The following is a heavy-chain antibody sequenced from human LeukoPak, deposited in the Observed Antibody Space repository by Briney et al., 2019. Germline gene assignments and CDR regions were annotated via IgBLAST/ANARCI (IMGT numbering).Heavy chain of an antibody. CDR3: ARGGRLEWLSDYFDY. CDR2: ISYDGSNK. V-gene: IGHV3-30*07. Sequence: GGSLRPSCAASGFTFSNYTLHWVRQAPGKGLEWVAVISYDGSNKYYADSVKGRFSISRDNSKNTLYLQMNSLRAEDTAVYYCARGGRLEWLSDYFDYWGQGTLVTVSS. J-gene: IGHJ4*02. CDR1: GFTFSNYT. D-gene: IGHD3-3*01.